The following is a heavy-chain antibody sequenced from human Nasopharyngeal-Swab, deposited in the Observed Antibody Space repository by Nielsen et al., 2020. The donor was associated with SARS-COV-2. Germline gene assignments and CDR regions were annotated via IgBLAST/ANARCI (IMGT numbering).Heavy chain of an antibody. CDR2: IYYSGST. D-gene: IGHD4-17*01. CDR3: ARGRATVTTRGVYWYFDL. Sequence: WIRQPPGKGLEWIGYIYYSGSTNYNPSLKSRVTISVDTSKNQFSLKLSSVTAADTAVYYCARGRATVTTRGVYWYFDLWGRGTLVTVSS. J-gene: IGHJ2*01. V-gene: IGHV4-59*01.